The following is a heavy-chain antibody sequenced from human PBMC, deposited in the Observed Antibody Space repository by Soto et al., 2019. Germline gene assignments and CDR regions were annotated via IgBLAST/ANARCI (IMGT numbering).Heavy chain of an antibody. D-gene: IGHD3-10*01. CDR1: GFTVSSKY. Sequence: GGSLRLSCAASGFTVSSKYMTWVRQAPGKGLEWVSLIQSGGTTYYTDSVKGRFTISRDNSKNTLYLQMNSLRAEDTAVYYCAKVGSRAPTYYYYGMDVWGQGTTVTVSS. CDR2: IQSGGTT. CDR3: AKVGSRAPTYYYYGMDV. V-gene: IGHV3-53*01. J-gene: IGHJ6*02.